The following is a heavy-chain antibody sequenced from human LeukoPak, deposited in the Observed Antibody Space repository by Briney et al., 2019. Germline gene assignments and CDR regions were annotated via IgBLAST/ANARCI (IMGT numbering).Heavy chain of an antibody. J-gene: IGHJ4*02. Sequence: GGSLRLSCAASGFTFSSYAMHWVRQAPGKGLEWVAVISYDGSNKYYADSVKGRFTISRDNSKNTLYLQMNSLRAEDTAVYYCARDGHGDYEGYYFDYWGQGTLVTVSS. V-gene: IGHV3-30-3*01. D-gene: IGHD4-17*01. CDR3: ARDGHGDYEGYYFDY. CDR2: ISYDGSNK. CDR1: GFTFSSYA.